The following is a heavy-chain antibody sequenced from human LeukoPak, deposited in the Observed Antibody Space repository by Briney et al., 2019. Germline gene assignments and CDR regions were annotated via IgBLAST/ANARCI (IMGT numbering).Heavy chain of an antibody. Sequence: ASVKVSCKASGYTFTGYYLHWVRLAPGQGLEWMGWLNPNSGGTNYAQDFQGRVTMTRDTSISTAYMELSRLTSDDTAVYYCARGDAYGDLDYWGQGTLVTVSS. V-gene: IGHV1-2*02. D-gene: IGHD4-17*01. J-gene: IGHJ4*02. CDR1: GYTFTGYY. CDR2: LNPNSGGT. CDR3: ARGDAYGDLDY.